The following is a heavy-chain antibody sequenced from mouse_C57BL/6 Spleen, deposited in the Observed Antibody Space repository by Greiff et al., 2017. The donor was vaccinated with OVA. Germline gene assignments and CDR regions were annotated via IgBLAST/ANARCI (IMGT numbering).Heavy chain of an antibody. CDR2: IDPETGGT. CDR1: GYTFTDYE. V-gene: IGHV1-15*01. CDR3: TRKLYGYGAGTWFAY. D-gene: IGHD2-2*01. Sequence: QVHVKQSGAELVRPGASVTLSCKASGYTFTDYEMHWVKQTPVHGLEWIGAIDPETGGTAYNQKFKGKAILTADKSSSTAYMELRSLTSEDSAVYSGTRKLYGYGAGTWFAYWGQGTLVTVSA. J-gene: IGHJ3*01.